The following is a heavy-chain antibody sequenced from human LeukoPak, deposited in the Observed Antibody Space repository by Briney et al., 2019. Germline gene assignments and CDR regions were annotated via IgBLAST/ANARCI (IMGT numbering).Heavy chain of an antibody. V-gene: IGHV1-3*01. CDR2: INAGNGNT. CDR1: GYTFINYA. CDR3: ARGPRAAADDY. Sequence: ASVKVSCKASGYTFINYAINWGRQAPGQSPEGIGWINAGNGNTKYSQKFQGRVTITRNTSASTAYMELSSLRSEDTAVYYCARGPRAAADDYWGQGTLVTVSS. J-gene: IGHJ4*02. D-gene: IGHD6-13*01.